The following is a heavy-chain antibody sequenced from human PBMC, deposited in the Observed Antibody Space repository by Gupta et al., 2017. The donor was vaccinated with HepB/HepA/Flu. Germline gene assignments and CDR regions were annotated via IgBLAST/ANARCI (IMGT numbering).Heavy chain of an antibody. Sequence: QLQLQESGPGLVKPSETLSLTCTVSGGPIRSSNYYWGWIRQPPGKGLEWIGSMYYSGSTNYKPSLKSRVTISVDTLKNQFSLKLSSVTAADTAVYYCARTPRGGSGSYGYYYYDGMDVWGQGTTVTVFS. V-gene: IGHV4-39*01. CDR1: GGPIRSSNYY. CDR2: MYYSGST. J-gene: IGHJ6*02. CDR3: ARTPRGGSGSYGYYYYDGMDV. D-gene: IGHD3-10*01.